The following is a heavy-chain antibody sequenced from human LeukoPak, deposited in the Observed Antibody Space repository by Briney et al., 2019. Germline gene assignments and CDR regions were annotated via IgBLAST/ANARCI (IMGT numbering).Heavy chain of an antibody. J-gene: IGHJ4*02. V-gene: IGHV3-30*02. CDR1: GFTFSSYG. Sequence: GGSLRLSCAASGFTFSSYGMHWVRQAPGKGLEWVAFIRDDGSNKYYADSVKGRFTIPRDNSKTTLYLKMTSLRAEDTAVYYCAKDPGTYDSSGYPDYWGQGTLVTVSS. D-gene: IGHD3-22*01. CDR2: IRDDGSNK. CDR3: AKDPGTYDSSGYPDY.